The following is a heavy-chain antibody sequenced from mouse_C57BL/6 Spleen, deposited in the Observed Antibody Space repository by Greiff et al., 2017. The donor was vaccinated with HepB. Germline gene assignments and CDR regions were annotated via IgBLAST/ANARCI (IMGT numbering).Heavy chain of an antibody. Sequence: QVQLQQPGAELVRPGSSVKLSCKASGYTFTSYWMDWVKQRPGQGLEWIGNIYPSDSETHYNQKFKDKATLTVDKSSSTAYMQLSSLTSEDSAVYYCARSGYGSYYWGQGTTLTVSS. V-gene: IGHV1-61*01. CDR3: ARSGYGSYY. D-gene: IGHD1-1*01. J-gene: IGHJ2*01. CDR2: IYPSDSET. CDR1: GYTFTSYW.